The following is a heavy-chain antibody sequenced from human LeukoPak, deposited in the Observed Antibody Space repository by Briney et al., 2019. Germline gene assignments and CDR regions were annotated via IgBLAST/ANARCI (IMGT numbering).Heavy chain of an antibody. Sequence: GGSLRLSCAASGFTFSSYGMHWVRQAPGKGLEWVAFIRYDGSNKYYADSVKGRFTISRDNSKNTLYLQMNSLRAEDTAVYYCAKDKPSLWFGELFYSPVWGKGTTVSISS. J-gene: IGHJ6*04. CDR3: AKDKPSLWFGELFYSPV. V-gene: IGHV3-30*02. D-gene: IGHD3-10*01. CDR1: GFTFSSYG. CDR2: IRYDGSNK.